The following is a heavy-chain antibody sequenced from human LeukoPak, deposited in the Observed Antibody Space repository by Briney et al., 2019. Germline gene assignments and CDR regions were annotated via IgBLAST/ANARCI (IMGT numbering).Heavy chain of an antibody. V-gene: IGHV4-59*01. Sequence: PSETLSLTCTVSGASISSYFWSWIWQPPGKGLEWIGYIYYTGSTNYNPSLKSRITISVDTSNNQFSLQLSSVTAADTAVYYCASSPDILTGYYNDYWGQGTLVTVSS. CDR2: IYYTGST. CDR1: GASISSYF. J-gene: IGHJ4*02. CDR3: ASSPDILTGYYNDY. D-gene: IGHD3-9*01.